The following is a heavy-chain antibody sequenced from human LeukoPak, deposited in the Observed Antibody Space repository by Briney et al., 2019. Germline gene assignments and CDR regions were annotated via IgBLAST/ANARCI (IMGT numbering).Heavy chain of an antibody. Sequence: SETLSLTCTVSGGSITNYYWNWIRQPPGKGLEWVGYIYYSGSTNYNPSLQSRVTISVDTSKNQFSLKLSSVTAADTAVYYCARGRYSSDFYGMDVWGQGTTVTVSS. CDR2: IYYSGST. D-gene: IGHD5-18*01. J-gene: IGHJ6*02. V-gene: IGHV4-59*01. CDR3: ARGRYSSDFYGMDV. CDR1: GGSITNYY.